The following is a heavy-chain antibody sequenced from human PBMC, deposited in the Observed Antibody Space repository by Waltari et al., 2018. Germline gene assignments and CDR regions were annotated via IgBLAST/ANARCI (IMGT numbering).Heavy chain of an antibody. Sequence: QLQLQQSGPGLVKPSESLSLTCAVSGDSMSSTYFWSWDRQSPGKGLEWIGQVHRSGRTNYNPSLASRVTMSIDTSNNQFSLKAPSPTAADTAIYYCARDRGRGLYLDSWGQGILVTVSP. J-gene: IGHJ4*02. CDR1: GDSMSSTYF. CDR2: VHRSGRT. V-gene: IGHV4-4*02. D-gene: IGHD2-15*01. CDR3: ARDRGRGLYLDS.